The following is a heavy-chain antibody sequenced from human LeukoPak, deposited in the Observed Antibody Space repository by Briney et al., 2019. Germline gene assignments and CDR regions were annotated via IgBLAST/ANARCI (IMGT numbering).Heavy chain of an antibody. D-gene: IGHD6-6*01. CDR3: ARWGPSIAALFDP. CDR2: INPNSGGT. V-gene: IGHV1-2*02. Sequence: ASVKVSCKASGYTVTGYYMHWVRQAPGQGLEWMGWINPNSGGTNYAQKFQGRVTMTRDTSISTAYMELSRLRSDDTAVYYCARWGPSIAALFDPWGQGTLVTVSS. CDR1: GYTVTGYY. J-gene: IGHJ5*02.